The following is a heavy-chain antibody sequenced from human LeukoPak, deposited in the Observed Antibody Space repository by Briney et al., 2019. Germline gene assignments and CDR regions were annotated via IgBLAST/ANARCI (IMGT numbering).Heavy chain of an antibody. CDR2: IHYSGSS. Sequence: SQTLSLTCTVSGSSVGSNDYFWTWIRQPPGKGLEWIGYIHYSGSSYYNPSLKSRLSISLDTAKSQFSLNLSSVTAADTAVYYCARDRDSGSFVFDYWGQGTLVTVSS. CDR1: GSSVGSNDYF. CDR3: ARDRDSGSFVFDY. J-gene: IGHJ4*02. D-gene: IGHD3-10*01. V-gene: IGHV4-30-4*08.